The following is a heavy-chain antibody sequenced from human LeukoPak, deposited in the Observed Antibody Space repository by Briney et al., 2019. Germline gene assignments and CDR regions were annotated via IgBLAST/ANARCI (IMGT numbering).Heavy chain of an antibody. CDR2: IRNDGKTK. D-gene: IGHD1-26*01. CDR1: GFTFSNYG. CDR3: AKDTSELGNFDY. J-gene: IGHJ4*02. Sequence: GGSLRLSCAVSGFTFSNYGVEWVRQAPGKGLEWVAFIRNDGKTKYYADSVKGRFTISRDNSKNTVYLQMNSLRVEDTAIYYCAKDTSELGNFDYWGQGTLVTVSS. V-gene: IGHV3-30*02.